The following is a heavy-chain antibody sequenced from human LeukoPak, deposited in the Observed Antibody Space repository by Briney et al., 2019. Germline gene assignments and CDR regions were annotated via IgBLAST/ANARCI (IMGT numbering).Heavy chain of an antibody. D-gene: IGHD2-8*01. CDR2: ISSSGSTI. Sequence: GGSLRLSCAASGFTFSSYEMDWVRQAPGKGLEWVSYISSSGSTIYYADSVKGRFTISRDNAKNSLYLQMNSLRAEDTALYYCAREGHCTNGVCLDYWGQGTLVTVSS. J-gene: IGHJ4*02. CDR1: GFTFSSYE. CDR3: AREGHCTNGVCLDY. V-gene: IGHV3-48*03.